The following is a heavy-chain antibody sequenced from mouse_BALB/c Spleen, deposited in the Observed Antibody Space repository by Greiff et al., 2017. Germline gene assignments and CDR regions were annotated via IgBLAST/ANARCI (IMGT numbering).Heavy chain of an antibody. CDR2: IRNKANGYTT. CDR1: GFTFTDYY. D-gene: IGHD2-3*01. Sequence: EVKLMESGGGLVQPGGSLRLSCATSGFTFTDYYMSWVRQPPGKALEWLGFIRNKANGYTTEYSASVKGRFTISRDNSQSILYLQMNTLRAEDSATYYCARDIGDGYYAMDYWGQGTSVTVSS. J-gene: IGHJ4*01. CDR3: ARDIGDGYYAMDY. V-gene: IGHV7-3*02.